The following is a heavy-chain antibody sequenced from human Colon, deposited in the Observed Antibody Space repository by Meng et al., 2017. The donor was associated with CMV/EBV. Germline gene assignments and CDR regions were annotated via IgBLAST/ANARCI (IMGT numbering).Heavy chain of an antibody. CDR2: IIPNSGGT. V-gene: IGHV1-2*02. CDR3: ARAPPRIFWSGYPDDY. CDR1: GYRFIDHY. Sequence: QVQLLQSGPEVKKAGASVNVSCKTCGYRFIDHYINWVRQAPGQGLEWMGWIIPNSGGTDYAQKFQGRVTMTRDTSIDTAYMEVTRLTSDDTAVYYCARAPPRIFWSGYPDDYRGQGTMVTVSS. D-gene: IGHD3-3*01. J-gene: IGHJ4*02.